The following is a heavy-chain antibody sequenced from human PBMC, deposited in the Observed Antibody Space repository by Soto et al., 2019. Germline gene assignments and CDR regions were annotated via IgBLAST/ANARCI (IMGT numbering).Heavy chain of an antibody. V-gene: IGHV4-34*01. J-gene: IGHJ5*02. CDR1: GGSFSGYY. Sequence: SETLSLTCAVYGGSFSGYYWSWIHQPPGKGLEWIGEINHSGSTNYNPSLKSRVTISVDTSNNQFSLKLSSVTAADTAVYYCARRGYSYRIWFDPWGQGTQVTVSS. D-gene: IGHD5-18*01. CDR2: INHSGST. CDR3: ARRGYSYRIWFDP.